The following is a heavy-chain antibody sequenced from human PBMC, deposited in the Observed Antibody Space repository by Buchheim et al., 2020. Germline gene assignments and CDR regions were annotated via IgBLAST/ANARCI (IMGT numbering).Heavy chain of an antibody. CDR2: IYHSGST. D-gene: IGHD3-10*01. J-gene: IGHJ5*02. V-gene: IGHV4-30-2*01. CDR1: GVSISSGGYS. Sequence: QLQLQESGSGLVKPSQTLSLTCAVSGVSISSGGYSWSWIRQPPGKGLQWIGYIYHSGSTYYNPSLTSRVTISVDRSNNQFSLKLSSVTAADTAVYYCARERGPSYGSGTGWFDPWGQGTL. CDR3: ARERGPSYGSGTGWFDP.